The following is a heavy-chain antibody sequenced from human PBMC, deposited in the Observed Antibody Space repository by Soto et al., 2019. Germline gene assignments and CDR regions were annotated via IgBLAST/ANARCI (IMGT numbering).Heavy chain of an antibody. CDR2: IIPILGNI. V-gene: IGHV1-58*02. Sequence: SVKVSCKASGYTFTNYAIHWVRQASGQRLEWMGWIIPILGNINYAQKFQERVSITRDMSTSTAYMVLSSLRSEDMAVYYCAAELCSSTSCQNYYYGMDVWGQGTTVTVSS. CDR1: GYTFTNYA. D-gene: IGHD2-2*01. J-gene: IGHJ6*02. CDR3: AAELCSSTSCQNYYYGMDV.